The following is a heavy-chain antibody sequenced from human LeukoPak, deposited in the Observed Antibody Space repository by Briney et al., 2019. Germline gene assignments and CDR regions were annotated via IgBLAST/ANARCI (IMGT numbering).Heavy chain of an antibody. CDR2: IYYSGST. D-gene: IGHD2-15*01. J-gene: IGHJ4*02. V-gene: IGHV4-59*01. Sequence: SETLSLTCTVSGGSISSYYWSWIRQPPGKGLEWIGYIYYSGSTNYNPSLKSRVTISVDTSTNQFSLRLRSVTAADTAVYYCARGRVAYSAYYFDYWGRGTLVTVSS. CDR3: ARGRVAYSAYYFDY. CDR1: GGSISSYY.